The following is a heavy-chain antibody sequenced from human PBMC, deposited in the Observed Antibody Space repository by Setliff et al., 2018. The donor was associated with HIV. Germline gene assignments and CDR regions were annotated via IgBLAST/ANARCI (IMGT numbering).Heavy chain of an antibody. Sequence: PSETLSLTCTVSGGSISTYYWSWIRQPPGKGLEWIGSIYFTGSSDNNPSLKSRVTLSVDTSKHQSSLKLSSVTAADTAVYYCARVQMAYAAFDVWGQGTMVTVS. CDR1: GGSISTYY. J-gene: IGHJ3*01. CDR3: ARVQMAYAAFDV. D-gene: IGHD4-17*01. V-gene: IGHV4-59*01. CDR2: IYFTGSS.